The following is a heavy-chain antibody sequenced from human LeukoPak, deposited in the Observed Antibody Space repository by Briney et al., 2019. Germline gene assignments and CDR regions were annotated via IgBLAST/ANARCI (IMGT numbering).Heavy chain of an antibody. Sequence: GASVKVSCKVSGYTLTELSMHWVRQAPGKGLEWMGGFDPEDGETIYAQKFQGRVTMTEDTSTDTAYMELSSLRSEDTAVYYCATVRVTYGDYVEGPYYYYGMDVWGQGTTVIVSS. J-gene: IGHJ6*02. CDR1: GYTLTELS. V-gene: IGHV1-24*01. CDR3: ATVRVTYGDYVEGPYYYYGMDV. D-gene: IGHD4-17*01. CDR2: FDPEDGET.